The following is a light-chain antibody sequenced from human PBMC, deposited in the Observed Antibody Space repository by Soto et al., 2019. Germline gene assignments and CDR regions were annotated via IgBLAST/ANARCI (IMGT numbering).Light chain of an antibody. V-gene: IGLV1-44*01. J-gene: IGLJ1*01. CDR3: AAWDDSLNGYV. Sequence: QSVLTQPPSASGTPGQRVTISCSGGSSNIGTNAVNWYQQLPGTAPKLLIYNNNQRPSGVPDRCSGSKSGTSASLAISGLQAEDEAYYYCAAWDDSLNGYVFGTGTKLTVL. CDR1: SSNIGTNA. CDR2: NNN.